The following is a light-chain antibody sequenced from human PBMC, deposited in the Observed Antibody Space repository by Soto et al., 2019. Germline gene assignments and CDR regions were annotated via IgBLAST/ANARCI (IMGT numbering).Light chain of an antibody. CDR3: QQYENLPFT. CDR1: QDISNS. CDR2: DAS. V-gene: IGKV1-33*01. Sequence: DIQMTQSPSSLSASVGDRVTITCQASQDISNSLNWYQQKPGKAPKLLIYDASKLETEVPSSFSGSGSGTDFTFTISSLQPEDIATYYCQQYENLPFTFGPGTKVNIK. J-gene: IGKJ3*01.